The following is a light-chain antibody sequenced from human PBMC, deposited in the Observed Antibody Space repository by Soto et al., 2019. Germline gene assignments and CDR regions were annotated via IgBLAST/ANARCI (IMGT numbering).Light chain of an antibody. CDR2: EVN. Sequence: QSVLTQPPSASGSPGQSVTISCTGTSSDVGRYNYVSWYQQHPGKAPKLTIYEVNKRPSGVPDRFSGSKSGNTASLTVSGLQAEDEADYYCSSYAGSNNYVFGSGTKVTVL. CDR3: SSYAGSNNYV. V-gene: IGLV2-8*01. J-gene: IGLJ1*01. CDR1: SSDVGRYNY.